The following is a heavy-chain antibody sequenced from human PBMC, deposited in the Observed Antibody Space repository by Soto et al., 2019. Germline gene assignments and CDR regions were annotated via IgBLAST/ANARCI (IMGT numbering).Heavy chain of an antibody. CDR3: ARDKCTNGVCYPGPFDY. D-gene: IGHD2-8*01. CDR1: GFTFTSYV. J-gene: IGHJ4*02. Sequence: TSVKVSCKASGFTFTSYVMHWVRQAPGQRLEWMGWINAGNGNTKYSQKFQGRVTSTRDTSASTAYMELSSLRSEDTAVYYCARDKCTNGVCYPGPFDYWGQGPLVTVSS. CDR2: INAGNGNT. V-gene: IGHV1-3*01.